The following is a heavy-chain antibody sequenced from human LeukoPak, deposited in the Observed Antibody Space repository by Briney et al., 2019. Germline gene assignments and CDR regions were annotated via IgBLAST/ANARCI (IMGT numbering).Heavy chain of an antibody. V-gene: IGHV3-7*01. CDR3: ARARGGSAQPDAFDI. J-gene: IGHJ3*02. D-gene: IGHD3-10*01. CDR2: IKQDGSEK. Sequence: GGSLRLSCEASGFTFSTYWMHWVRQAPGKGLEWVANIKQDGSEKYYVDSVKGRFTISRDNAKNSLYLQMNSLRAEDTAVYYCARARGGSAQPDAFDIWGQGTMVTVSS. CDR1: GFTFSTYW.